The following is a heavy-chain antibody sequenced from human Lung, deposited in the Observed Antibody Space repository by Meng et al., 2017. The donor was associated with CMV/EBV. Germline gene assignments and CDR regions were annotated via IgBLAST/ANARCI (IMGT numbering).Heavy chain of an antibody. CDR2: IGTVGDT. Sequence: SCTASGFAFSTYDFHWVRQPTGKGLEWVSSIGTVGDTYSIGSVKGRFIISREDAKNSVYLQMNGLRDGDTGLYYCARARSPTHFDYWGQGALVTVSS. CDR1: GFAFSTYD. V-gene: IGHV3-13*01. CDR3: ARARSPTHFDY. J-gene: IGHJ4*02.